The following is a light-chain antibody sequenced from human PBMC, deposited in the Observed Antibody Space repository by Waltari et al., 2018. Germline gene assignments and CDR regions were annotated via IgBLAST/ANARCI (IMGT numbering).Light chain of an antibody. V-gene: IGLV2-8*01. Sequence: QSALTQPPSASGSPGQSVTISCTGTSSDVGAYNSVSWYQQHPGKAPKFMIYEVNKRPSGVPDRFSGSKSGNTASLTISGLQAEDEADYYCFSYAGSNTFVFGTGTEVTVL. CDR3: FSYAGSNTFV. CDR2: EVN. CDR1: SSDVGAYNS. J-gene: IGLJ1*01.